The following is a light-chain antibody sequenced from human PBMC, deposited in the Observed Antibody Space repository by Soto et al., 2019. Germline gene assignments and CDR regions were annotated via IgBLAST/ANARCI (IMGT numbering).Light chain of an antibody. J-gene: IGLJ3*02. Sequence: QSALTQPASVSGSPGQSITISCTGTSSDVGGYNYVSWYQQHPGKAPKLMIYEVTQRPSGVPDRFSGSKSGNTASLTVSGLQAEDEADYYCSSYTDNYNWVFGGGTKLTVL. CDR2: EVT. V-gene: IGLV2-8*01. CDR3: SSYTDNYNWV. CDR1: SSDVGGYNY.